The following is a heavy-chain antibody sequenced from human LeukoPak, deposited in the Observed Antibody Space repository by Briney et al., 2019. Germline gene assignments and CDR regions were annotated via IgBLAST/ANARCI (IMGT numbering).Heavy chain of an antibody. D-gene: IGHD1-26*01. J-gene: IGHJ4*02. Sequence: GGSLRLSCAVSGFTFSSYWMSWFRQAPGKGLGWVANIKQDGSEKLYVESVKGRFTISRDNAKNSLYLQMNSLRAEDTAVYYCARDVMTGAPGADYWGQGTLVTVSS. V-gene: IGHV3-7*01. CDR1: GFTFSSYW. CDR3: ARDVMTGAPGADY. CDR2: IKQDGSEK.